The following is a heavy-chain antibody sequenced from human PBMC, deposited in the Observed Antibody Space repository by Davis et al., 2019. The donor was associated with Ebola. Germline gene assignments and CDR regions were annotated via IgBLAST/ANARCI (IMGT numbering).Heavy chain of an antibody. J-gene: IGHJ4*02. Sequence: MPGGSLRLSCTVSGGSTSRSSYYCGSFRQPPGKGLEWIGTCYYSGSTYYNASLKSRVTISVDTSMNQLSLKLSSVTAADTSVYFCARHNLSGRYYRSPCDYWGQGTLVTVSS. V-gene: IGHV4-39*01. D-gene: IGHD1-26*01. CDR3: ARHNLSGRYYRSPCDY. CDR1: GGSTSRSSYY. CDR2: CYYSGST.